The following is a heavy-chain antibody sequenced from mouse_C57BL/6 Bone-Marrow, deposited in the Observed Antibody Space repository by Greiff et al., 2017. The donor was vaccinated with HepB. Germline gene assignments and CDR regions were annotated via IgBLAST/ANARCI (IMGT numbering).Heavy chain of an antibody. D-gene: IGHD1-1*02. Sequence: LQQSGAELVRPGSSVKLSCKDSYFAFMASAMHWVKQRPGHGLEWIGSFTMYSDATEYSANFKGKATLTANTASSTAYLELSSLTSEDSAVYYCEPRTDYGPYYLDYWGQGTTPTVSS. V-gene: IGHV1-49*01. J-gene: IGHJ2*01. CDR2: FTMYSDAT. CDR1: YFAFMASA. CDR3: EPRTDYGPYYLDY.